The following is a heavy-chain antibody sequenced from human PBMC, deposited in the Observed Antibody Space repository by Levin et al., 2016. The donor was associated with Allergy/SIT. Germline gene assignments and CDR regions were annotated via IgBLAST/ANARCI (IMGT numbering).Heavy chain of an antibody. D-gene: IGHD5-12*01. J-gene: IGHJ4*02. CDR2: ISGDGSET. V-gene: IGHV3-74*01. Sequence: WIRQPPGKGLVWVSRISGDGSETHYADSVRGRFTISRDNAKNTLYLQINSLRVEDTAVYYCARVDYPEDYWGQGTLVTVSS. CDR3: ARVDYPEDY.